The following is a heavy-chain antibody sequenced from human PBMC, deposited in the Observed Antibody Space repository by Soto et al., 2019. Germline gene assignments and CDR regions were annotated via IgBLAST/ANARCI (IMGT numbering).Heavy chain of an antibody. J-gene: IGHJ5*02. D-gene: IGHD4-4*01. CDR3: AKEGDYSNHNWFDP. CDR2: ISYDGSNK. Sequence: GGSLRLSCAASGFTFSSYGMHWVRQAPGKGLEWVAVISYDGSNKYYADSVKGRFTISRDNSKNTLYLQMNSLRAEDTAVYYCAKEGDYSNHNWFDPWGQGTLVTVSS. CDR1: GFTFSSYG. V-gene: IGHV3-30*18.